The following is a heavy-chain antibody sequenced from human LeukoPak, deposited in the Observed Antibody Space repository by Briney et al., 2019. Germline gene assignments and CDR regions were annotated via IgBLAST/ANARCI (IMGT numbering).Heavy chain of an antibody. Sequence: GGSLRLSCAASGFTFSGSVMHWVRQASGKGLEWVGRIRSKANSYATAYAASVKGRFTISRDDSKNTAYLQMNSLKTEDTAVYYCTRRDMTTVTTGVKYFDYWGQGTLVTVSS. CDR3: TRRDMTTVTTGVKYFDY. J-gene: IGHJ4*02. CDR1: GFTFSGSV. D-gene: IGHD4-17*01. CDR2: IRSKANSYAT. V-gene: IGHV3-73*01.